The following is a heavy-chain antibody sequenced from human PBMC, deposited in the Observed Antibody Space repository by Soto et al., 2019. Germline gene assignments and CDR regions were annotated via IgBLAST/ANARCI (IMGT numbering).Heavy chain of an antibody. Sequence: QISLKESGPPLVKPTQTLTLTCTFSGFSLSTSGVGVGWIRQPPGKALEWLALIFWDDDKRYSPSLKSRLTITKDTSKNQVVLTITNMDPVDTATYFCAHHGYYSYGMDVWGQGTTVTVSS. V-gene: IGHV2-5*02. CDR3: AHHGYYSYGMDV. CDR2: IFWDDDK. J-gene: IGHJ6*02. CDR1: GFSLSTSGVG.